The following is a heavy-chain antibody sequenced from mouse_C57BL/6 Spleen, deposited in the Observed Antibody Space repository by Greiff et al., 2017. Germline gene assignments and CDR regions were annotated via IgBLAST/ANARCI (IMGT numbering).Heavy chain of an antibody. CDR2: IYPSDSET. V-gene: IGHV1-61*01. CDR1: GYTFTSYW. CDR3: ARRGDYDPYWYFDV. Sequence: QVQLQQPGAELVRPGSSVKLSCKASGYTFTSYWMDWVKQRPGQGLEWIGNIYPSDSETHYNQKFKDKATLTVDKSSSTAYMQLSSLTSEDSAVYYCARRGDYDPYWYFDVWGTGTTVTGSS. D-gene: IGHD2-4*01. J-gene: IGHJ1*03.